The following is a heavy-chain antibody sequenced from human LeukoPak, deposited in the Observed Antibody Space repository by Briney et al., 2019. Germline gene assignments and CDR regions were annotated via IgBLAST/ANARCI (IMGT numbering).Heavy chain of an antibody. J-gene: IGHJ6*04. CDR2: IKQDGSEK. V-gene: IGHV3-7*01. Sequence: GGCLRLSCAASGFTFSSYWMSWVRQAPGKGLEWVANIKQDGSEKYYVDSVKGRFTISRDNAKNSLYLQMNSLRAEDTAVYYCAELGITMIGGVWGKGTTVTISS. D-gene: IGHD3-10*02. CDR1: GFTFSSYW. CDR3: AELGITMIGGV.